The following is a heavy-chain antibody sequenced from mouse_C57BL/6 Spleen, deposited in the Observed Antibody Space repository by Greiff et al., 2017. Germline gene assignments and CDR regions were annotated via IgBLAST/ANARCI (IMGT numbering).Heavy chain of an antibody. CDR1: GYSITSGYY. Sequence: DVKLQESGPGLVKPSQSLSLTCSVTGYSITSGYYWNWIRQFPGNKLEWMGYISYDGSNNSNPSLKNRISITRDTSNNQFFLKLNSVTTEDTATYDCARVTTVGGSFDYWGQGTTLTVSS. CDR3: ARVTTVGGSFDY. CDR2: ISYDGSN. D-gene: IGHD1-1*01. J-gene: IGHJ2*01. V-gene: IGHV3-6*01.